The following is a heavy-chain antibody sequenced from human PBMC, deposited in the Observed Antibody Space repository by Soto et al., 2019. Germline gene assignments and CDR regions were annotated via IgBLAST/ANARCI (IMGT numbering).Heavy chain of an antibody. J-gene: IGHJ4*02. V-gene: IGHV4-30-2*01. CDR1: GGSISSGGYS. CDR2: IYHSGST. CDR3: ARGGVAARPEDY. Sequence: TLSLTCAVSGGSISSGGYSWSWIRQPPGKGLEWIGYIYHSGSTYYNPSLKSRVTISVDRSKNQFSLKLSSVTAADTAVYYCARGGVAARPEDYWGQGTLVTVSS. D-gene: IGHD6-6*01.